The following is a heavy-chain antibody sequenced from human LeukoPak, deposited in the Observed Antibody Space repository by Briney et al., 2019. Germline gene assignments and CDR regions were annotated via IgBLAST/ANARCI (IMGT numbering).Heavy chain of an antibody. J-gene: IGHJ4*02. CDR2: ISSSSGTTT. CDR3: ARVRGSYSVDY. Sequence: GGSLRLPCAASGFTFSDYYMSWIRQAPGKGLEWVSYISSSSGTTTHYADSVKGRFTISRDNAKNSLHLQMNSLGAEDTAVYYCARVRGSYSVDYWGQGTLVSVSS. D-gene: IGHD1-26*01. CDR1: GFTFSDYY. V-gene: IGHV3-11*04.